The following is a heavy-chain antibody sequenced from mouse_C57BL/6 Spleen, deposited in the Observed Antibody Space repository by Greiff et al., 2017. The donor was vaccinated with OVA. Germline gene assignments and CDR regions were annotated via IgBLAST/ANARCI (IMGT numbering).Heavy chain of an antibody. CDR3: AKGYFDV. Sequence: EVQLVESGGGLVKPGGSLKLSCAASGFTFSSYAMSWVRQTPEKRLEWVATISDGGSYTYYPDNVKGRFTISRDNAKNNLYLQMSHLKSEDTAMYYCAKGYFDVWGTGTTVTVSS. J-gene: IGHJ1*03. CDR1: GFTFSSYA. CDR2: ISDGGSYT. V-gene: IGHV5-4*01.